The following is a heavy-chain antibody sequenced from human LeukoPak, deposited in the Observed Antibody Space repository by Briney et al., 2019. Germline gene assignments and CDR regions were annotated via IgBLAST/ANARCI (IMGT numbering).Heavy chain of an antibody. CDR3: ARHRVGTGGPGYFDY. CDR2: IYFSGST. Sequence: PSETLSLTCTVSGGSISTGSYYWGWIRQPPGKGLEWIATIYFSGSTYYNPSLKSRVTISVDTSKNQFSLKLSSVTAADTAVYYCARHRVGTGGPGYFDYWGQGALVTVSS. CDR1: GGSISTGSYY. J-gene: IGHJ4*02. V-gene: IGHV4-39*01. D-gene: IGHD2-8*02.